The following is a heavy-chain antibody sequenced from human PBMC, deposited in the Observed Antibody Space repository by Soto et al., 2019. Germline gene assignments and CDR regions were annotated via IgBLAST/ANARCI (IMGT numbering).Heavy chain of an antibody. V-gene: IGHV3-33*08. J-gene: IGHJ6*02. CDR3: ARELGYCSSTSCYKGYYGMDV. CDR1: GYAFTSNP. CDR2: IWYDGSNK. D-gene: IGHD2-2*02. Sequence: SCKASGYAFTSNPIQWVRQAPGKGLEWVAVIWYDGSNKYYADSVKGRFIISRDNSKNTLYLQMNSLRAEDTAVYYCARELGYCSSTSCYKGYYGMDVWGPGTTVTVSS.